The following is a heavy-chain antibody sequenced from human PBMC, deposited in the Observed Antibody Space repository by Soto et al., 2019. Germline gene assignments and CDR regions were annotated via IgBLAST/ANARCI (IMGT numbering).Heavy chain of an antibody. J-gene: IGHJ4*02. CDR1: GFSFGSYW. D-gene: IGHD6-19*01. Sequence: VQLVQSGGGVVQPGGSLRLSCAASGFSFGSYWMDWVRQVPGKGLQWVANIKRDGSETYYEDSVRGRFIISRDNAKKSLYLQMNSLRADDAAIYFCARGASQWLVGDYWGQGALVTVAS. CDR2: IKRDGSET. CDR3: ARGASQWLVGDY. V-gene: IGHV3-7*01.